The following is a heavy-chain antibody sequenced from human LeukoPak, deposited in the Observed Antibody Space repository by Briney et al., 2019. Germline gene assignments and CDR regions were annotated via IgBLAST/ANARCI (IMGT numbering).Heavy chain of an antibody. CDR2: VIPIFGTA. D-gene: IGHD6-19*01. CDR1: GGTFSSYA. CDR3: ARASGYSSGFLNWFDP. Sequence: ASVKVSCKASGGTFSSYAISWVRQAPGQGLEWMGGVIPIFGTATYAQKFHGRVTITADESTSTAYMELSSLRSDDTAVYYCARASGYSSGFLNWFDPWGQGTLVTVSS. J-gene: IGHJ5*02. V-gene: IGHV1-69*13.